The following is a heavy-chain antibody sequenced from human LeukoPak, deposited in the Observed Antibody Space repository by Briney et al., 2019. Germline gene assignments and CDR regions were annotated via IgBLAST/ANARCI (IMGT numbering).Heavy chain of an antibody. D-gene: IGHD1-26*01. CDR1: GYSISSGYY. J-gene: IGHJ5*02. CDR3: ARDGSYYRDWFDP. V-gene: IGHV4-38-2*02. CDR2: IYHSGTT. Sequence: SETLSLTCTVSGYSISSGYYWGWIRQTPGKGLEWIGSIYHSGTTYYNPSLKSRVTISVDTSENQFSLKLNSVTAADTAVYYCARDGSYYRDWFDPWGQGTLVTVS.